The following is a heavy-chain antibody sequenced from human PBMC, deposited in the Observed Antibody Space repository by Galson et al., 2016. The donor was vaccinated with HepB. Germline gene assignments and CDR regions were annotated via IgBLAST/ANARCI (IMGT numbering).Heavy chain of an antibody. J-gene: IGHJ3*01. CDR3: AADTDGYGTDAFDV. Sequence: QSGAEVKKPGESLKISCKGSGYIFTKYWIGWVRQMPGKGLEWMGIIYPGDSDTRYSPSFQGQITISVEKSIATAHLQWSSLKASDTAMYYCAADTDGYGTDAFDVWGQGTMVTVSS. D-gene: IGHD5-18*01. V-gene: IGHV5-51*01. CDR2: IYPGDSDT. CDR1: GYIFTKYW.